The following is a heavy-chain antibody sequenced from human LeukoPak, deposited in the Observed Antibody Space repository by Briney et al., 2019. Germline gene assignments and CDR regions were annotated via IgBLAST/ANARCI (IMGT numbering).Heavy chain of an antibody. J-gene: IGHJ4*02. Sequence: SETLSLTCTVSGGSIRSSYYYWGWIRQPPGKGLEWIGSIYYSGSSYYNPSLKSRVTISVDTSKNQFSLKLSSVTAADTAVYYCARRAHNSVYFDYWGQGTLVTVSS. V-gene: IGHV4-39*01. CDR3: ARRAHNSVYFDY. CDR2: IYYSGSS. CDR1: GGSIRSSYYY. D-gene: IGHD5-24*01.